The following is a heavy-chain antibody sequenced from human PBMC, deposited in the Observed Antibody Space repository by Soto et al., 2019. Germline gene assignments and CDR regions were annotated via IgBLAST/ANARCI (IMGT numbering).Heavy chain of an antibody. D-gene: IGHD6-19*01. CDR1: GGSITTNGHY. CDR2: IYYTGNS. J-gene: IGHJ4*02. V-gene: IGHV4-31*03. CDR3: AREQWGFDS. Sequence: QVQLQESGPELVKPSQTLSLTCSVSGGSITTNGHYWTWIRQHPGQGLEWIAYIYYTGNSYLNPSLKSRLSISADTSKSQFSRELRSVTAADTAVYYCAREQWGFDSWGQGTLVTVSS.